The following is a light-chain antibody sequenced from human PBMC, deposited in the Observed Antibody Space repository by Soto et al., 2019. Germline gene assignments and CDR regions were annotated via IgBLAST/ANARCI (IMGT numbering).Light chain of an antibody. Sequence: QSVLTQPASVSGSPGQTITISCTGTSSDVGGYNYVSWFQQHPGKVPKLMIYEVSNRPSGVSNRFSGSKSANTASLTISGLQAEDEADYYCRSYTTSNTLYVFGTGTKVTVL. J-gene: IGLJ1*01. CDR1: SSDVGGYNY. CDR3: RSYTTSNTLYV. V-gene: IGLV2-14*01. CDR2: EVS.